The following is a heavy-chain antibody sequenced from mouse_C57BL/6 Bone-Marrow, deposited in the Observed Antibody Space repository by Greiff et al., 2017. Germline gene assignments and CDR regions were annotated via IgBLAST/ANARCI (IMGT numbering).Heavy chain of an antibody. J-gene: IGHJ1*03. CDR2: IWSGGST. V-gene: IGHV2-4*01. CDR1: GFSLTSYG. Sequence: VKLQESGPGLVQPSQSLSITCTVSGFSLTSYGVHWVRQPPGKGLEWLGVIWSGGSTDCNAAFISRLSISKDNSKSQVFFKMNSLQADDTAIYYCAKRGGSYWYFDVWGTGTTVTVSS. CDR3: AKRGGSYWYFDV.